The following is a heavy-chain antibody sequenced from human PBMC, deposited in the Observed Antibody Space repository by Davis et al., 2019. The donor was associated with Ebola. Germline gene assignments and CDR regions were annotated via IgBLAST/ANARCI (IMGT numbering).Heavy chain of an antibody. CDR1: GFTFSTYS. V-gene: IGHV3-21*01. J-gene: IGHJ4*02. Sequence: GGSLRLSCAASGFTFSTYSMSWVRQAPGKGLEWVSSISSDSDYIYYADSAKGRFTISRDNAKNSLYLQMDSLSADDTAVYYCATLSDLEVSSGWYHYFDNWGQGTLVTVSS. CDR3: ATLSDLEVSSGWYHYFDN. D-gene: IGHD6-19*01. CDR2: ISSDSDYI.